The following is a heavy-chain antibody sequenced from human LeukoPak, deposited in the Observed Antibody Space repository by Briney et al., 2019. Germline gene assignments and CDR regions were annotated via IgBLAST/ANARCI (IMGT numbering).Heavy chain of an antibody. V-gene: IGHV1-18*01. CDR3: ARVRVDSGYDLWYYFDY. D-gene: IGHD5-12*01. CDR2: ISAYNGNT. CDR1: GYIFTSYG. J-gene: IGHJ4*02. Sequence: ASVKVSCKASGYIFTSYGISWVRQAPGQGLEWMGWISAYNGNTNHAQKLQGRVTMTTDTSTSTAYMELRSLRSDDTAVYYCARVRVDSGYDLWYYFDYWGQGTLVTVSS.